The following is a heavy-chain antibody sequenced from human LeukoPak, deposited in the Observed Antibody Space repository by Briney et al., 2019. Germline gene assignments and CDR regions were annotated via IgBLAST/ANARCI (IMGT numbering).Heavy chain of an antibody. Sequence: GRSLRLSCAASGFTFSSYSMNWVRQAPGKGLEWVSSISSSSSYIYYADSVKGRFTISRDNAKNSLYLQMNSLRAEDTAVYYCARDLIIAAAGFDYYGMDVWGQGTTVTVSS. CDR2: ISSSSSYI. CDR3: ARDLIIAAAGFDYYGMDV. V-gene: IGHV3-21*01. CDR1: GFTFSSYS. J-gene: IGHJ6*02. D-gene: IGHD6-13*01.